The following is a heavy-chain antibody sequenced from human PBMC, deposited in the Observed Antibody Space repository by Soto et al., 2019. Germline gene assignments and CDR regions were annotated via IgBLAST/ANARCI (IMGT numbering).Heavy chain of an antibody. CDR2: IYSRGDT. J-gene: IGHJ6*02. Sequence: PSETLSLTCSVSGGSLRSYYWNWLRQPAGKGLEWIGRIYSRGDTNYNPSVKSRVTMSVDTSKNEFYLRLNSVTAADTAVYYCAGIGEDVYYGMDVWGQGTTVTSP. CDR1: GGSLRSYY. D-gene: IGHD2-21*01. CDR3: AGIGEDVYYGMDV. V-gene: IGHV4-4*07.